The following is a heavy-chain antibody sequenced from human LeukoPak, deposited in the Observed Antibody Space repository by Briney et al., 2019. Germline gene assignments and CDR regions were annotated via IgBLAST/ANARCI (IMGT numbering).Heavy chain of an antibody. V-gene: IGHV4-39*07. Sequence: KASETLSLTCTVSGGSISSSSDYWGWIRQPPGKGLEWIGNIYFTTTTYYNPSLKSRVTISVDTSKNQFSLKLSSVTAADTAVYYCARDREDIVVVVAATSYYYYYYMDVWGKGTTVTISS. CDR1: GGSISSSSDY. CDR3: ARDREDIVVVVAATSYYYYYYMDV. J-gene: IGHJ6*03. D-gene: IGHD2-15*01. CDR2: IYFTTTT.